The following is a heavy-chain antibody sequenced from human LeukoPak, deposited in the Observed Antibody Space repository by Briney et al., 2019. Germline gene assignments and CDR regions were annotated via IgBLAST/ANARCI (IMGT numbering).Heavy chain of an antibody. J-gene: IGHJ5*02. CDR3: ARDSGLVLMVYAIGSWFDP. CDR1: GYTFTGYY. V-gene: IGHV1-2*02. D-gene: IGHD2-8*01. CDR2: INPNSGGT. Sequence: ASVKVSCKASGYTFTGYYMHWVRQAPGQGLEWMGWINPNSGGTNYAQEFQGRVTMTRDTSISTAYMELSRLRSDDTAVYYCARDSGLVLMVYAIGSWFDPWGQGTLVTVSS.